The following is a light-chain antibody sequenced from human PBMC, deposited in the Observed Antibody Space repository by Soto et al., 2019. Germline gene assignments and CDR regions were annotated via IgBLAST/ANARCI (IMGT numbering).Light chain of an antibody. CDR2: GAS. J-gene: IGKJ5*01. V-gene: IGKV3-15*01. CDR3: QQYNNWPIT. Sequence: EIFLTHSPDTLSLSPGERATLSCRASQSVSSNLAWYQQKPGQAPRLFIFGASPRATGIPPRFSGSGSGTEFTLTIRSLQSEDFAVYYCQQYNNWPITFGQGTRLEI. CDR1: QSVSSN.